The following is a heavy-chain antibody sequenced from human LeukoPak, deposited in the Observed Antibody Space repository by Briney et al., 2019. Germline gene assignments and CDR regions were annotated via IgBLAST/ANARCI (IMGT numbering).Heavy chain of an antibody. CDR2: ISTYTGDT. Sequence: ASVKVSCRASGYSFTTYGINWVRQAPGQGLEWMGWISTYTGDTKYVQKLQGRVSMTTDTSTSTAHMELRSLRSDDTAVYYCARGYHFDTSGYPVSEYFQHWGQGTPVTVSS. D-gene: IGHD3-22*01. CDR1: GYSFTTYG. J-gene: IGHJ1*01. V-gene: IGHV1-18*01. CDR3: ARGYHFDTSGYPVSEYFQH.